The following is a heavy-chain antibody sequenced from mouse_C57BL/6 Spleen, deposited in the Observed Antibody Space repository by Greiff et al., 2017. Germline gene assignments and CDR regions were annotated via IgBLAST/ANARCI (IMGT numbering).Heavy chain of an antibody. CDR3: ARERTIDSNYVYWYFDV. Sequence: EVQLQQSGPELVKPGASVKISCKASGYSFTGYYMNWVKQSPEKSLEWIGEINPSTGGTTYNQKFKAKATLTVDKSSSTAYMQLKSLTSEDSAVYYCARERTIDSNYVYWYFDVWGTGTTVTVSS. CDR1: GYSFTGYY. J-gene: IGHJ1*03. V-gene: IGHV1-42*01. CDR2: INPSTGGT. D-gene: IGHD2-5*01.